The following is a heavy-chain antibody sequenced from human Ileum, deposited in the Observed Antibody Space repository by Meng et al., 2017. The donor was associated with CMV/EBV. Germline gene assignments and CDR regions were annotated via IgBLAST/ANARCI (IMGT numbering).Heavy chain of an antibody. J-gene: IGHJ4*02. CDR1: GFTFSSRW. CDR2: IKQDGSEK. Sequence: LKISCAASGFTFSSRWMSWVRQAPGKGLEWVANIKQDGSEKYYVDSVKGRFTISRDNAKNSLYLQMNSLGAEDTAVYYCARSYYDSSGHIDCWGQGILVTVSS. CDR3: ARSYYDSSGHIDC. V-gene: IGHV3-7*01. D-gene: IGHD3-22*01.